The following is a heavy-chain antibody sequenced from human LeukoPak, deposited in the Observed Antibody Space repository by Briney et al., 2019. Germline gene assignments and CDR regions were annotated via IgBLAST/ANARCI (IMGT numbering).Heavy chain of an antibody. CDR1: GFTFSSYG. CDR2: IWYDGSNK. D-gene: IGHD6-13*01. Sequence: PGRSLRLSCAASGFTFSSYGMHWVRQAPGRGLEWVAVIWYDGSNKYYADSVKGRLTISRDNSKNTLYLQMNSLRAEDTAVYYCARDSSWYSFDYWGQGTLVTVSS. CDR3: ARDSSWYSFDY. J-gene: IGHJ4*02. V-gene: IGHV3-33*01.